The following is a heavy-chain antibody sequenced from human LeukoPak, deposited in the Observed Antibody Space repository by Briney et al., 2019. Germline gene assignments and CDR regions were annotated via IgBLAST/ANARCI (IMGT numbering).Heavy chain of an antibody. Sequence: ASVKVSCKAYGYTFMSHGISWVRQAPGQGLEWMGSINPNSGVTKDAQKFQGRVTMTTDTSISTAYMELSSLRSDDTAVYYCARLANGYRNFDYWGQGTLVTVSS. CDR1: GYTFMSHG. J-gene: IGHJ4*02. D-gene: IGHD5-18*01. CDR2: INPNSGVT. V-gene: IGHV1-2*02. CDR3: ARLANGYRNFDY.